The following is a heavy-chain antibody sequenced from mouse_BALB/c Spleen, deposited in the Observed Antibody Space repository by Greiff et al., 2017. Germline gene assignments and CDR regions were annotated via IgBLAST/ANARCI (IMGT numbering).Heavy chain of an antibody. CDR3: AREGYYYGSSYDD. D-gene: IGHD1-1*01. CDR2: ISSGGST. V-gene: IGHV5-6-5*01. CDR1: GFTFSSYA. J-gene: IGHJ2*01. Sequence: EVKLVESGGGLVKPGGSLKLSCAASGFTFSSYAMSWVRQTPEKRLEWVASISSGGSTYYPDSVKGRFTISRDNARNILYLQMSSLRSEDTAMYYCAREGYYYGSSYDDWGQGTTLTVSS.